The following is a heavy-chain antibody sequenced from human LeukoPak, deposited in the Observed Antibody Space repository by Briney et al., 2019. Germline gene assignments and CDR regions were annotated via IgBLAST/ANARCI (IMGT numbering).Heavy chain of an antibody. CDR3: ASGGFGIVVVPAASLSDY. CDR1: GGTFSSYA. D-gene: IGHD2-2*01. Sequence: GASVKVSCKASGGTFSSYAISWVRQAPGQGLEWMGGIIPIFGTANYAQKFQGRVTITADESTSTAYMEPSSLRSEDTAVYYCASGGFGIVVVPAASLSDYWGQGTLVTVSS. V-gene: IGHV1-69*13. J-gene: IGHJ4*02. CDR2: IIPIFGTA.